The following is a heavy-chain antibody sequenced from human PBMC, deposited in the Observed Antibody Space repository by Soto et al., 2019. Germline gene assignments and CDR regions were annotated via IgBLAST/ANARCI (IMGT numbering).Heavy chain of an antibody. Sequence: PSETLSLTCTVSVDSISNYYWSWIRQPLGKRLEWIGYIYYTGSTTYNPSLESRVTMSVDTSKYQFSLKLNSVNAADTAVYYCAKYRRTEEEVYTLDYWCRGTLVNVSS. D-gene: IGHD5-18*01. CDR2: IYYTGST. CDR1: VDSISNYY. V-gene: IGHV4-59*01. CDR3: AKYRRTEEEVYTLDY. J-gene: IGHJ4*02.